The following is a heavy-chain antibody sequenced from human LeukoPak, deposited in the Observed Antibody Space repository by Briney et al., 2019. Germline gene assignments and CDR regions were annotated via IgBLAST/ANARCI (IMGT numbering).Heavy chain of an antibody. V-gene: IGHV3-21*01. D-gene: IGHD5-18*01. CDR3: ARADWDTAMIDY. Sequence: GGSLRLSCAASGFTFSSYSMNWVRQAPGKGLEWVSSISSSSSYIYYADSVKGRFTISRDNTKNSLYLQMNSLRAEDTAVYYCARADWDTAMIDYWGQGTLVTVSS. J-gene: IGHJ4*02. CDR2: ISSSSSYI. CDR1: GFTFSSYS.